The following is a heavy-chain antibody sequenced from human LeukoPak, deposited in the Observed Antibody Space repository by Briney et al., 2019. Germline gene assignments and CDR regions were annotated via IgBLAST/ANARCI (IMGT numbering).Heavy chain of an antibody. CDR3: ARDSDFWSGYPIPNDC. Sequence: GASVKVSCKASGYTFTSYDINWVRQATGQGLEWMGWMNPNSGNTGYAQKFQGRVTMTRNTSISTAYMELSSLRSEDTAVYYCARDSDFWSGYPIPNDCWGQGTLVTVSS. CDR1: GYTFTSYD. CDR2: MNPNSGNT. D-gene: IGHD3-3*01. J-gene: IGHJ4*02. V-gene: IGHV1-8*01.